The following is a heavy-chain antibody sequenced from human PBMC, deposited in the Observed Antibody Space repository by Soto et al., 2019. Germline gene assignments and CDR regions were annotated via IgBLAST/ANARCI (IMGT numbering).Heavy chain of an antibody. V-gene: IGHV1-69*06. J-gene: IGHJ5*02. D-gene: IGHD3-22*01. Sequence: SVKVSCKASGVTFGSDAITWVRQAPGQGLEWVGRIIPIFGTTNYAQNLQGRVTISADKSTLTSYMELHSLTSDDTALYYCARDRTDSGYYTNWLDPWGQGTQVTVSA. CDR2: IIPIFGTT. CDR1: GVTFGSDA. CDR3: ARDRTDSGYYTNWLDP.